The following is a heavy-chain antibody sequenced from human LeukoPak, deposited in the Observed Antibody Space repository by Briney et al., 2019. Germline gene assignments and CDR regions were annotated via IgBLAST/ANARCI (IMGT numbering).Heavy chain of an antibody. J-gene: IGHJ3*01. CDR2: INPNSGGT. Sequence: ASVKVSCKASGYTFTGYYMHWVRQAPGQGLEWMGWINPNSGGTNYAQKFQGRVTMTRDTSISTAYMELTSLRSEDTAVYYCASVIHHFTSPFQAFDLWGQGTRVIVSS. CDR1: GYTFTGYY. V-gene: IGHV1-2*02. D-gene: IGHD2-8*01. CDR3: ASVIHHFTSPFQAFDL.